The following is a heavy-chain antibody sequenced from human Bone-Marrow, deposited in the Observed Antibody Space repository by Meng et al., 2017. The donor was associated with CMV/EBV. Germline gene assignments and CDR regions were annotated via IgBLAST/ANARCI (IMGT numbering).Heavy chain of an antibody. J-gene: IGHJ4*02. CDR2: INPNSGVT. Sequence: KVSCTASGYAFTDYSRHWVRQAPGQGLEWMGWINPNSGVTNYAQNCQGRLSMTRDTSISTASMELTNLISDDTAVYYCARDFSGSYDFWGQGTLVTVSS. CDR1: GYAFTDYS. V-gene: IGHV1-2*02. CDR3: ARDFSGSYDF. D-gene: IGHD1-26*01.